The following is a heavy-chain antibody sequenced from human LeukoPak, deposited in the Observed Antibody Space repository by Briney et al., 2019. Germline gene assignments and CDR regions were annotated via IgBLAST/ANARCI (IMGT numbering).Heavy chain of an antibody. CDR1: GFTFGDYA. CDR3: TREGRPGWGYFDY. V-gene: IGHV3-49*04. D-gene: IGHD7-27*01. Sequence: GGSLRLSCTASGFTFGDYAMSWVRQAPGKGLEWVGFIRSKAYGGTTEYAASVKGRFTISRDDSKSIAYLQMNSLKTEDTAVYYRTREGRPGWGYFDYWGQGTLVTVSS. J-gene: IGHJ4*02. CDR2: IRSKAYGGTT.